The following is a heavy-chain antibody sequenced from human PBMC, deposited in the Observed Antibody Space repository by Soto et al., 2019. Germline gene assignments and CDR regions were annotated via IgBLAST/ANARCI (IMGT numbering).Heavy chain of an antibody. CDR1: GYSFTSYW. CDR2: IDPSDSYT. V-gene: IGHV5-10-1*01. J-gene: IGHJ6*02. D-gene: IGHD2-2*02. Sequence: GESLKISCKGSGYSFTSYWISWVRQMPGKGLEWMGRIDPSDSYTNYSPSFQGHVTISADKSISTAYLQWSSLKASDTAMYYCARLKRHCSSTRCYMMGYYYGMDVWGQGTTVTVSS. CDR3: ARLKRHCSSTRCYMMGYYYGMDV.